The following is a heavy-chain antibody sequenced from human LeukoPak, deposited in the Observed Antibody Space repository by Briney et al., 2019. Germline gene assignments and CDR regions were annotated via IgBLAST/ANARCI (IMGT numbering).Heavy chain of an antibody. CDR2: INHSGST. V-gene: IGHV4-34*01. Sequence: PSETLSLTCAVYGGSFSGYYWSWIRQPPGKGLEWIGEINHSGSTNYNPSLKSRVTISVDTSKNQSSLKLSSVTAADTAVYYCARGKKQQLTYYYYGMDVWGKGTTVTVSS. J-gene: IGHJ6*04. CDR1: GGSFSGYY. CDR3: ARGKKQQLTYYYYGMDV. D-gene: IGHD6-13*01.